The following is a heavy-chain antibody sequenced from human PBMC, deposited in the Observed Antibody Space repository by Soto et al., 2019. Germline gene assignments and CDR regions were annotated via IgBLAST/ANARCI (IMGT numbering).Heavy chain of an antibody. D-gene: IGHD3-10*01. J-gene: IGHJ6*02. CDR2: TYYRSKWYN. V-gene: IGHV6-1*01. Sequence: SQTLSLTCAISGDSVSSNSAAWNWIRQSPSRGLEWLGRTYYRSKWYNDYAVSVKSRITINPDTSKSQFSLQLNSVTPEDTAVYYCARTPGVITMVRGVIMPYYYGMDVWGQGTTVTVS. CDR1: GDSVSSNSAA. CDR3: ARTPGVITMVRGVIMPYYYGMDV.